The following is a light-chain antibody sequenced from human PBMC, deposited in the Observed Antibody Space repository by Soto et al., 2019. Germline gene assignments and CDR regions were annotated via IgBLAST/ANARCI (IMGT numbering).Light chain of an antibody. J-gene: IGKJ1*01. Sequence: EIVLTQSPAILSMSPGERATLSCRASQSVSRYFAWYQPKPGQAPRLLIYDASNRATGVPARFSGSGSGTDVTLTISSLEPEVFSVYYCQQRRYWPVTFGQGTKVEIK. CDR3: QQRRYWPVT. CDR1: QSVSRY. CDR2: DAS. V-gene: IGKV3-11*01.